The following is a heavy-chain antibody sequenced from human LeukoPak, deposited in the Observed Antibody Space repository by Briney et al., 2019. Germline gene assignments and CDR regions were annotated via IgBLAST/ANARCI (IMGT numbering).Heavy chain of an antibody. J-gene: IGHJ4*02. V-gene: IGHV3-23*01. CDR1: GFTFSSYE. Sequence: GGSLRLSCAASGFTFSSYEMNWVRQAPGKGLEWVSAISGSGGSTYYADSVKGRFTISRDNSKNTLYLQMNSLRAEDTAVYYCAKEPRYCSGGSCYGVDYWGQGTLVTVSS. D-gene: IGHD2-15*01. CDR2: ISGSGGST. CDR3: AKEPRYCSGGSCYGVDY.